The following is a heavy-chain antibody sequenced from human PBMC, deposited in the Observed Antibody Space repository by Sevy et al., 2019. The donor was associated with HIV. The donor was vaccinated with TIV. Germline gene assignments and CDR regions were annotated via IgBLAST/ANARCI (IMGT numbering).Heavy chain of an antibody. D-gene: IGHD6-13*01. V-gene: IGHV3-30*04. CDR2: ISYDGSNK. Sequence: GGSLRLSCAASGFTFSTYAMHWVRQAPGKGLEWVAVISYDGSNKYYADSVKVRFTISRDNSKNTLYLQMNSLRGEDTAVYYCARDLSSSWYPYFDYWGQGTLVTVSS. J-gene: IGHJ4*02. CDR1: GFTFSTYA. CDR3: ARDLSSSWYPYFDY.